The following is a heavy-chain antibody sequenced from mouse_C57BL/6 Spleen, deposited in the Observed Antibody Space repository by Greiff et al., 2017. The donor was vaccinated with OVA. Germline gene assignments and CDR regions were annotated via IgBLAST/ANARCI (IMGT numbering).Heavy chain of an antibody. V-gene: IGHV1-82*01. D-gene: IGHD1-1*01. CDR3: ARFSVVDWYFDV. J-gene: IGHJ1*03. CDR2: IYPGDGDT. Sequence: VKLMESGPELVKPGASVKISCKASGYAFSSSWMNWVKQRPGKGLEWIGRIYPGDGDTNYNGKFKGKATLTADKSSSTAYMQLSSLTSEDSAVYFCARFSVVDWYFDVWGTGTTVTVSS. CDR1: GYAFSSSW.